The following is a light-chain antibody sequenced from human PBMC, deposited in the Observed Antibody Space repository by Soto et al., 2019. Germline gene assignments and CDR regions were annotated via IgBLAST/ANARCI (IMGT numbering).Light chain of an antibody. CDR1: ESVSSN. CDR3: QQCNNWPRT. J-gene: IGKJ1*01. V-gene: IGKV3-15*01. CDR2: GAS. Sequence: EIVMTQSPATLSVSPGERVTLSCRASESVSSNVAWYQQKPGQAPRLLIYGASTRATGIPARFSGSGSGTEFTLTISSLQSEDFAVYYCQQCNNWPRTVGQGTKVEIK.